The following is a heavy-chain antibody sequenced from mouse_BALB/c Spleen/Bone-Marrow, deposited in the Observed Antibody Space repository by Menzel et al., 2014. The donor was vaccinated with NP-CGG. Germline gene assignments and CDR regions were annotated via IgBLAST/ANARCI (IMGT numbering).Heavy chain of an antibody. CDR2: INPSTGYT. Sequence: QVQLQQPGAELAKPGASVKMSCKASGYTFTSYWMHWVKQWPGQGLEWIGYINPSTGYTEYNQKFKDKATLTADKSSSTAYMQLSSLTSEDSAVYYCARGVRGYDGFAYWGQGTLVTVSA. D-gene: IGHD2-2*01. V-gene: IGHV1-7*01. CDR1: GYTFTSYW. CDR3: ARGVRGYDGFAY. J-gene: IGHJ3*01.